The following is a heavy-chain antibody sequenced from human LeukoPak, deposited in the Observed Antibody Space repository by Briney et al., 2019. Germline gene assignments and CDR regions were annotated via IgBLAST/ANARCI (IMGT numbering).Heavy chain of an antibody. J-gene: IGHJ4*02. CDR3: ASPVVVAAPFVL. D-gene: IGHD2-15*01. CDR2: IYYIENT. CDR1: GGSFSSSTYY. V-gene: IGHV4-39*01. Sequence: SETLSLTCTVSGGSFSSSTYYWGWIRQPPGKGLEWIGSIYYIENTYYNPSLKSRVTISVDTSKNQFSLKLSSVTAADTAVYYCASPVVVAAPFVLWGQGTLVTVSS.